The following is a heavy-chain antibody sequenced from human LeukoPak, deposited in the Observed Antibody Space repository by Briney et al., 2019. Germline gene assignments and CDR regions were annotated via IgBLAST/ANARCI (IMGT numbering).Heavy chain of an antibody. V-gene: IGHV1-46*01. CDR3: ARAVVATPWIMDV. CDR1: GYTFASYY. D-gene: IGHD5-12*01. CDR2: INPSGGST. Sequence: ASVKVSCKASGYTFASYYMHWVRQAPGQGLEWMGIINPSGGSTSYAQKFQGRVTMTRDTSTSTVYMELSSLRSEDTAVYYCARAVVATPWIMDVWGKGTTVTVSS. J-gene: IGHJ6*03.